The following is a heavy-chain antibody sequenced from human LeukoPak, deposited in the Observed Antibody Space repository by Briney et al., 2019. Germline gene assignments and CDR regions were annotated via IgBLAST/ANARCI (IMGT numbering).Heavy chain of an antibody. CDR3: TRSSMAALAVAS. J-gene: IGHJ5*02. V-gene: IGHV3-21*01. CDR2: ISGAGTFI. D-gene: IGHD6-6*01. Sequence: IPGGSLRLSCAASGFTFTSYAMNWVRQAPGAGLEGVASISGAGTFIYYADSVKGRFTISRDNTKNSLYLQMNGLRAEDTAVYYCTRSSMAALAVASWGQGTLVTVSS. CDR1: GFTFTSYA.